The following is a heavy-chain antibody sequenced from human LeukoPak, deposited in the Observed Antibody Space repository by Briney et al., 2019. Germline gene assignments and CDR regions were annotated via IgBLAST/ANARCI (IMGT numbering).Heavy chain of an antibody. V-gene: IGHV1-2*02. CDR3: ARDWGSYYDSSGYDY. J-gene: IGHJ4*02. Sequence: ASVKVSCKASGYTFTGSYMHWVRQAPGQGLEWMGWIYPSSGGTNYAQKFQGRVTMTRDTSITTAYMELSSLRSEDTAVYYCARDWGSYYDSSGYDYWGQGTLVTVSS. CDR1: GYTFTGSY. CDR2: IYPSSGGT. D-gene: IGHD3-22*01.